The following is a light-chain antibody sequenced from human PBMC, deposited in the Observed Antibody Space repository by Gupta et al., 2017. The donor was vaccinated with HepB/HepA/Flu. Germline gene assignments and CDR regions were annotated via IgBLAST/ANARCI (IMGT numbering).Light chain of an antibody. J-gene: IGLJ2*01. Sequence: SYVLTQPPSVSVAPGKTATITCGGNNIGTKSVHWNQQKPGQAPVLVIHHDSDRPSGIPERFSGSNSGDTATLTISRVEAGDEADYYCQVWESSSDHVVFGGGTKLTVL. CDR2: HDS. CDR3: QVWESSSDHVV. CDR1: NIGTKS. V-gene: IGLV3-21*01.